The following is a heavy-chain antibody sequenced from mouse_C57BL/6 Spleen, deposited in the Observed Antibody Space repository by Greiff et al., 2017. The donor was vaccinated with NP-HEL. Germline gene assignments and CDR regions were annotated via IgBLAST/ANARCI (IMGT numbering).Heavy chain of an antibody. D-gene: IGHD2-4*01. J-gene: IGHJ3*01. Sequence: VQLQQSGPELVRPGVSVKLSCKGSGYTFTDYAMHWVKQSHAKSLEWIGVISTYYGDASYNQKSKDKATMTVDKSSSTAYMELARLTSEDSDVYYWARGGLRRRFAYWGQGTLVTVSA. CDR2: ISTYYGDA. CDR3: ARGGLRRRFAY. V-gene: IGHV1-67*01. CDR1: GYTFTDYA.